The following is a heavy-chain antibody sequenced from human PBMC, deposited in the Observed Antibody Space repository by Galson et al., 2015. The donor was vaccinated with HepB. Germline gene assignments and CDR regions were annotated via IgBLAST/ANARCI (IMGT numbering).Heavy chain of an antibody. D-gene: IGHD2-2*01. V-gene: IGHV4-31*03. Sequence: TLSLTCTVSGGSIRSGGYYWSWIRQHPGKGLEWIGYIYYSGSTYYNPSLKSRVTISVDTPKNQFSLKLSSVTAADTAVYYCARVGGTSWTIPPSDNSGDYWGQGTLVTVSS. CDR3: ARVGGTSWTIPPSDNSGDY. CDR1: GGSIRSGGYY. CDR2: IYYSGST. J-gene: IGHJ4*02.